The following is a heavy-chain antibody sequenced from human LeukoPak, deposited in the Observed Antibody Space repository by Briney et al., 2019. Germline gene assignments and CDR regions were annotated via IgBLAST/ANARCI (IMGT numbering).Heavy chain of an antibody. Sequence: PGRSLRLSCETSGFTFSRYAMHWVRQAPGKGLEWVAIISYEGKNKYYADSVKGRFTISRDNSKNTLYLHMNRLRADDTAVYYCASTYDSNNYRPFDYWGQGTLVSVSS. J-gene: IGHJ4*02. CDR2: ISYEGKNK. V-gene: IGHV3-30*03. CDR1: GFTFSRYA. CDR3: ASTYDSNNYRPFDY. D-gene: IGHD3-22*01.